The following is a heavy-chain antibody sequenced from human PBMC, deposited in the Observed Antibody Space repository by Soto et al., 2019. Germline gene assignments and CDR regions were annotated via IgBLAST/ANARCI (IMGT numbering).Heavy chain of an antibody. CDR1: GFTFSSYS. CDR3: AKGVGATFYYYYYGMDV. J-gene: IGHJ6*02. D-gene: IGHD1-26*01. V-gene: IGHV3-23*01. Sequence: PGGSLRLSCAASGFTFSSYSMSWVRQAPGKGLEWVSAISGSGGSTYYADSVKGRFTISRDNSKNTLYLQMNSLRAEDTAVYYCAKGVGATFYYYYYGMDVWGQGTTVTVSS. CDR2: ISGSGGST.